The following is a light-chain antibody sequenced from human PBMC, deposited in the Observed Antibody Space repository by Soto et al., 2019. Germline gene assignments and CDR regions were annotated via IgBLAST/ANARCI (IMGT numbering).Light chain of an antibody. J-gene: IGKJ5*01. V-gene: IGKV3-11*01. CDR3: QQRSNWPPGVT. Sequence: EIVMTQSPATLSVSTGEGATLSCRATQSVFSNYIGWYQQKPGQAPRLLIYDASDRATGIPARFSGSGSGTDFTLTISSLEPEDFAVYSCQQRSNWPPGVTFGQGTRLEIK. CDR2: DAS. CDR1: QSVFSNY.